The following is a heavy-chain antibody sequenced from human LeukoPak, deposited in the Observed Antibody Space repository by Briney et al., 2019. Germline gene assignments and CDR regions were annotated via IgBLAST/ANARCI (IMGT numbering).Heavy chain of an antibody. V-gene: IGHV4-38-2*02. CDR3: ARGTLYSGWSYYFDY. D-gene: IGHD6-19*01. J-gene: IGHJ4*02. CDR1: GYSISSGYY. Sequence: PSETLSLTCTVSGYSISSGYYWGWIRQPPGKGLEWIGIIYHSGSTYYNPSLKSRVTISLDTSKNQFSLKLSSVTAADTAVYYCARGTLYSGWSYYFDYWGQGSQVTVSS. CDR2: IYHSGST.